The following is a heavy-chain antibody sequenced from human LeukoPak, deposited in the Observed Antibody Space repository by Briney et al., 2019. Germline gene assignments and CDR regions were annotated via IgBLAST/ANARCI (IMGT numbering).Heavy chain of an antibody. V-gene: IGHV3-74*01. CDR1: GFTFSNSW. D-gene: IGHD4-23*01. CDR3: AKDNSPAD. J-gene: IGHJ4*02. Sequence: GGSLRLSCAASGFTFSNSWMYWVRQAPGKGLMWVSRINNDGSSTTYADSVKGRFTISRDNAKNTLYLQMNSLRAEDTAVYYCAKDNSPADWGQGTLVTVSS. CDR2: INNDGSST.